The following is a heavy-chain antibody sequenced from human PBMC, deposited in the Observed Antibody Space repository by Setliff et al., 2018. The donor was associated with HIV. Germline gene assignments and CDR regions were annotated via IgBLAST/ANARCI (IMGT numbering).Heavy chain of an antibody. V-gene: IGHV3-33*08. Sequence: PGGSLRLSCAASGFTFSSYGMHWVRQAPGKGLEWVALIWYDGSNKYYADSVKGRFTISRDNSKNTLHLQMNSLRAEDTAVYYCVRGLAAAGGYAMDVWGQGTTVTVSS. CDR2: IWYDGSNK. CDR1: GFTFSSYG. D-gene: IGHD6-13*01. CDR3: VRGLAAAGGYAMDV. J-gene: IGHJ6*02.